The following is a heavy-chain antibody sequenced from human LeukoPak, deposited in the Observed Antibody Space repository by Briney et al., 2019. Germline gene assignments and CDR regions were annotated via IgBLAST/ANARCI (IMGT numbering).Heavy chain of an antibody. D-gene: IGHD3-3*01. CDR1: GGTFSSYA. V-gene: IGHV1-69*05. Sequence: SVKVSCKASGGTFSSYAISWVRQAPGQGLEWMGRIIPIFGTANYAQKFQGRVTITTDESTSTAYMELSSLRSEDTAVYYCAREGGTIFGVVISYYYYYMDAWGKGTTVTVSS. CDR3: AREGGTIFGVVISYYYYYMDA. CDR2: IIPIFGTA. J-gene: IGHJ6*03.